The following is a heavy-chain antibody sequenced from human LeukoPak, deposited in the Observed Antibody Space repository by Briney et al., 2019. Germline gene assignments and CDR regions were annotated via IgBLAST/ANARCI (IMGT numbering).Heavy chain of an antibody. Sequence: GGSLRLSCAASGFTFSTYCMHWVRQAPGKGPMWVSRICPDGTVTNYADSVKARFIISRDNARNTMYLQMNSLRVEDTAVYYCVRDFRSADYWGQGTLVTVSS. J-gene: IGHJ4*02. CDR2: ICPDGTVT. CDR1: GFTFSTYC. CDR3: VRDFRSADY. V-gene: IGHV3-74*01.